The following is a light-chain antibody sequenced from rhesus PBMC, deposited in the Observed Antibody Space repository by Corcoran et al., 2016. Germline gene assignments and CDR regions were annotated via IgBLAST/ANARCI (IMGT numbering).Light chain of an antibody. J-gene: IGKJ1*01. V-gene: IGKV4-1*01. CDR1: QSLLYSSNNKNY. CDR3: QQYYSSPWT. CDR2: WAS. Sequence: DIVMTQSPDSLPVSLGERVTINCKSSQSLLYSSNNKNYLAWYQQKPGQAPKLLLYWASTRESGVPNRFSGGGSGTDFTLTISGLQAEDVAVYYCQQYYSSPWTFGQGTKVEIK.